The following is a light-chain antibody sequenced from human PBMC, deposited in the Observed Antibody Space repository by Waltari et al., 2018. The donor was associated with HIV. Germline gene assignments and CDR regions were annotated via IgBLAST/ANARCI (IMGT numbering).Light chain of an antibody. V-gene: IGKV1-NL1*01. CDR2: GSF. J-gene: IGKJ4*01. CDR1: QDISNS. CDR3: QQYFGDPLT. Sequence: DIQMTQSPSSLSASVGDRVTITCRASQDISNSLSWYQLKPVKVPKVLVYGSFILQRGVPSRFSGSGSGTDYTLTISSLQPEDFASYYCQQYFGDPLTFGGGTKVDI.